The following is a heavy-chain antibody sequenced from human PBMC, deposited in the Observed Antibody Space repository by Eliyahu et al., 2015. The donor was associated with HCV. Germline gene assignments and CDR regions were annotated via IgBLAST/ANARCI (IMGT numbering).Heavy chain of an antibody. Sequence: QVTLKESGPVLVKPTETLTLTCTVSGFSLSNARMGVSWIRQPPGKALEWLAYIFSNDEKSYRTSLRGRLTISKDTSKSQVVLTMTNMDPVDTATYYCARTCGGDCYGDLWPYFDYWGQGTLVTISS. CDR1: GFSLSNARMG. D-gene: IGHD2-21*01. V-gene: IGHV2-26*02. CDR2: IFSNDEK. J-gene: IGHJ4*02. CDR3: ARTCGGDCYGDLWPYFDY.